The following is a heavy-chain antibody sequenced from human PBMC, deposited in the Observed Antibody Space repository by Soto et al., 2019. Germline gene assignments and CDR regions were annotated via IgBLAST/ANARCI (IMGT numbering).Heavy chain of an antibody. J-gene: IGHJ1*01. CDR1: GFILSDHY. D-gene: IGHD6-25*01. V-gene: IGHV3-72*01. CDR3: ARAAPPFQN. Sequence: EVQLVESGGGLVQPGGSLRLSCAASGFILSDHYMDWVRQAPGKGLEWVGRSRNKANSYTTEYVASVKGRCTISRDESKNSLYLQMNSLRTEDTAVYYCARAAPPFQNWGQGTLVTVSS. CDR2: SRNKANSYTT.